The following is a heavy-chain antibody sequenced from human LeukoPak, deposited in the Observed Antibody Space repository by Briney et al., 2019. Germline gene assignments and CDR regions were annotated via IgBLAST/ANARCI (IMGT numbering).Heavy chain of an antibody. CDR3: ASTHDYGDYAYRR. V-gene: IGHV4-30-4*01. D-gene: IGHD4-17*01. J-gene: IGHJ4*02. Sequence: SETLSLTCTVSGGSISSGDYYWSWIRQPPGKGLEWIGYTYYSGSTYYNPSLKSRVTISVDTSKNQFSLKLSSVTAADTAVYYCASTHDYGDYAYRRWGQGTLVTVSS. CDR1: GGSISSGDYY. CDR2: TYYSGST.